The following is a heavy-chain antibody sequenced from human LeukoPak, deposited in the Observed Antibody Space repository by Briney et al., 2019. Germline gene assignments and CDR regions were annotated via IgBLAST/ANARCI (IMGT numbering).Heavy chain of an antibody. Sequence: GGSLRLSCAASGFTFDDYAMHWVRQAPGKGLEWVPGISWNSGSIGYADSVKGRFTISRDNAKNSLYLQMNSLRAEDTALYCCAKGCLTMVRGVRYYFDYWGQGTLVTVSS. CDR3: AKGCLTMVRGVRYYFDY. J-gene: IGHJ4*02. D-gene: IGHD3-10*01. CDR2: ISWNSGSI. CDR1: GFTFDDYA. V-gene: IGHV3-9*01.